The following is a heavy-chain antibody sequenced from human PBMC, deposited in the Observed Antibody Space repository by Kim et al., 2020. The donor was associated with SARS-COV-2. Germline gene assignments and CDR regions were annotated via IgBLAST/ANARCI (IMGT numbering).Heavy chain of an antibody. Sequence: GGSLRLSCAASGFTFSSYWMSWVRQAPGKGLEWVANIKQDGSEKYYVDSVKGRFTISRDNAKNSLYLQMNSLRAEDTAVYYCARGGYGSGSYSGYYFDYWGQGTLVTVSS. V-gene: IGHV3-7*01. CDR1: GFTFSSYW. J-gene: IGHJ4*02. CDR3: ARGGYGSGSYSGYYFDY. D-gene: IGHD3-10*01. CDR2: IKQDGSEK.